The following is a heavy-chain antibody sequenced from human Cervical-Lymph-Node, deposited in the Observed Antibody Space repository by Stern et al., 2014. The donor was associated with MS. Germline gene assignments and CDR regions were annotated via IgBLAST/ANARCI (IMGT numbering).Heavy chain of an antibody. D-gene: IGHD3-22*01. CDR1: GGTFSSYA. CDR3: AASGYGHAFDI. CDR2: IIPIFGTA. Sequence: QLVQSGAEVKKPGSSVKVPCKASGGTFSSYAISWVRQAPGQGLEWRGGIIPIFGTAIYAQKFQGRVTITADKSTSTAYMELSSLRSEDTAVYYCAASGYGHAFDIWGQGTMVTVSS. J-gene: IGHJ3*02. V-gene: IGHV1-69*06.